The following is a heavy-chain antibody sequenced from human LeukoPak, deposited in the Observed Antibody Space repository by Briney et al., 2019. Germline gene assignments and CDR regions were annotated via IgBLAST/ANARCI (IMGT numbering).Heavy chain of an antibody. CDR3: ASRKAAAGTRYFDY. V-gene: IGHV3-11*01. D-gene: IGHD6-13*01. CDR1: GFTFSDYY. J-gene: IGHJ4*02. CDR2: ISSSGSTI. Sequence: GGSLRLSCAAFGFTFSDYYVSWIRQAPGKGLEWVSYISSSGSTIYYADSVKGRFTISRDNAKNSLYLQMNSLRAEDTAVYYCASRKAAAGTRYFDYWGQGTLVTVSS.